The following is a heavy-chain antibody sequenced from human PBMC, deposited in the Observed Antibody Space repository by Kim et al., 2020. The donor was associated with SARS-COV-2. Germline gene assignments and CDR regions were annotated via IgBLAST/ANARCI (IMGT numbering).Heavy chain of an antibody. CDR3: AEGAGANYYYDGMDV. J-gene: IGHJ6*02. CDR1: GITFDDYA. Sequence: GGSLRLSCAASGITFDDYAMHWVRQAPGKGLEWVSGISWNSGSIGYADSVKGRFTISRDNAKNSLYLQMNSLRAVDTALYYCAEGAGANYYYDGMDVWGQGTTFTVSS. D-gene: IGHD1-26*01. CDR2: ISWNSGSI. V-gene: IGHV3-9*01.